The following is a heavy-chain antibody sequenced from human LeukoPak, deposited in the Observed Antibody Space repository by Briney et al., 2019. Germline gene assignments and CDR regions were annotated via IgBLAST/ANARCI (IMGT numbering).Heavy chain of an antibody. CDR1: GGSISSYY. CDR2: IQYSGST. Sequence: SETLSLNCTVSGGSISSYYWSWIRQPPGKGLEWIAYIQYSGSTNYNPSLKSRVTISVDTSKNQFSLKLTSVTAADTAVYYCARSIYTTSSHPYFFDYWGQGTLVTVSS. CDR3: ARSIYTTSSHPYFFDY. D-gene: IGHD6-6*01. J-gene: IGHJ4*02. V-gene: IGHV4-59*01.